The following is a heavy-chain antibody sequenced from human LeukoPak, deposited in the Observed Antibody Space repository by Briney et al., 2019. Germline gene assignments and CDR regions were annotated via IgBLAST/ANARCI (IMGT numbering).Heavy chain of an antibody. CDR2: ISSSSSYI. Sequence: PGGSLRLSCAASGFTFSSYSMNWVRQAPGKGLEWVSSISSSSSYIYYADSVKGRFTISRDNAKNSLYLQMNSLRAEDTAVYYCARAPDYFDWFTEVDYWGQGTLVTVSS. D-gene: IGHD3-9*01. J-gene: IGHJ4*02. CDR3: ARAPDYFDWFTEVDY. V-gene: IGHV3-21*01. CDR1: GFTFSSYS.